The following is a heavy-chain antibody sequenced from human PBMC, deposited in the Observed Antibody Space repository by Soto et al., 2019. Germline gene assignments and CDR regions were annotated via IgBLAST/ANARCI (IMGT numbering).Heavy chain of an antibody. V-gene: IGHV2-5*02. CDR3: AHSALHMITFGGVGVTGYDY. D-gene: IGHD3-16*01. J-gene: IGHJ4*02. CDR2: IYWDDDK. CDR1: GFSLSTSGVG. Sequence: QITLKESGPTLVKPTQTLTLTCTFSGFSLSTSGVGVGWIRQPPGKALEWLALIYWDDDKRYSPSLKSRLTITKDTSKNPVVLTMTNMDPVDTATYYCAHSALHMITFGGVGVTGYDYWGQGTLVTFSS.